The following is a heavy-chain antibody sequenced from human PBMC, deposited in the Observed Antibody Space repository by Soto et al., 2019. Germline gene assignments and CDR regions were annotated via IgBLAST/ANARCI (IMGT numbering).Heavy chain of an antibody. CDR3: TKEYSVGTTWGYFES. CDR1: GFIFSTYG. CDR2: IADDGSNE. Sequence: QVQLVQSGGGVVQPGRSLRRSCVASGFIFSTYGMHWVRQGPGTGLEWVAHIADDGSNEYYADSVKGRFTVSRDNAKKTLDLHMNRLKTEDTALYYCTKEYSVGTTWGYFESWGKGALVTVSS. V-gene: IGHV3-30*18. D-gene: IGHD5-12*01. J-gene: IGHJ4*02.